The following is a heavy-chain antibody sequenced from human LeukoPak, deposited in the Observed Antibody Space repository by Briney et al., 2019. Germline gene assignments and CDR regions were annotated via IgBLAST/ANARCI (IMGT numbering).Heavy chain of an antibody. V-gene: IGHV3-13*01. J-gene: IGHJ3*02. CDR3: ARSSGALGNAFDI. CDR2: IGTAGDT. D-gene: IGHD7-27*01. CDR1: GFTFSTYD. Sequence: GGSLRLSCAASGFTFSTYDMHWVRQATGKGLEWVSGIGTAGDTYYPGSVKGRFTIARENAKNSLDLQMSSLRAGDTAVYYCARSSGALGNAFDIWGQGTMVTVSS.